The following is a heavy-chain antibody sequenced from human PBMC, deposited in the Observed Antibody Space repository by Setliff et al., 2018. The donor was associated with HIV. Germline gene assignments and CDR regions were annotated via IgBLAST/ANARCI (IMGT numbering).Heavy chain of an antibody. CDR3: AIPPLESTVTTANYFES. CDR1: GGSFTHDY. V-gene: IGHV4-34*01. Sequence: KPSETLSLTCAVSGGSFTHDYWTWIRQAPGKGLEWIGEIDHTGRTDYNPSLKSRVTISIGASKFQFSLKLNSATAADTAVYYCAIPPLESTVTTANYFESWGQGILVTVSS. J-gene: IGHJ4*02. D-gene: IGHD4-17*01. CDR2: IDHTGRT.